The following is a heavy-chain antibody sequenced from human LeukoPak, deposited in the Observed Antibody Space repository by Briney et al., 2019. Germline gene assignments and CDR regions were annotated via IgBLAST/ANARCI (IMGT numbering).Heavy chain of an antibody. CDR2: IFPSGGEI. V-gene: IGHV3-23*01. CDR3: ARDRPRPGLRLGELSSEPPDY. D-gene: IGHD3-16*02. Sequence: GGSLRLSCAASGFTFSTFAMIWVRHPPGKGLEWVSSIFPSGGEIHYADSVRGRFTISRDNSKSTLSLQMNSLRAEDTAVYYCARDRPRPGLRLGELSSEPPDYWGQGTLVTVSS. CDR1: GFTFSTFA. J-gene: IGHJ4*02.